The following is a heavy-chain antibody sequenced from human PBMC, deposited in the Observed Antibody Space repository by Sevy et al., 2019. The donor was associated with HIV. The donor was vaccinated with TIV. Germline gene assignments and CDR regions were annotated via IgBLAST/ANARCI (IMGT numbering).Heavy chain of an antibody. D-gene: IGHD3-10*01. CDR1: GGSFSGYY. J-gene: IGHJ5*02. Sequence: SETLSLTCAVYGGSFSGYYWSWIRQPPVKGLEWIGEVKHSGSTNDNPSLKSRVTMSVDTSKNQLSLKLSSVTAADTAVYYCARGGTYYYGSGSYYNVGWFDPWGQGTLVTVSS. V-gene: IGHV4-34*01. CDR3: ARGGTYYYGSGSYYNVGWFDP. CDR2: VKHSGST.